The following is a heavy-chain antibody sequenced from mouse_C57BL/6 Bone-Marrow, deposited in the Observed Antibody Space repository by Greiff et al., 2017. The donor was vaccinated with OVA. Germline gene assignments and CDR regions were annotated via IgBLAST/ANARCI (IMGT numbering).Heavy chain of an antibody. D-gene: IGHD2-10*01. CDR1: GYTFTSYG. J-gene: IGHJ3*01. CDR3: TLLRFAY. CDR2: IYPRSGNT. V-gene: IGHV1-81*01. Sequence: VQLQQSGAELARPGASVKLSCKASGYTFTSYGISWVKQRTGQGLEWIGEIYPRSGNTYYNEKFKGKATLTADKSSSTAYMELRSLTSEDSAVYFCTLLRFAYWGQGTLVTVSA.